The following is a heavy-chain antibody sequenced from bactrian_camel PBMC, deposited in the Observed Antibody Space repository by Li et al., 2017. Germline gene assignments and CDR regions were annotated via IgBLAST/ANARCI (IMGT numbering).Heavy chain of an antibody. D-gene: IGHD5*01. Sequence: VQLVESGGDLVQPGGSLRLSCAASGFTFSSYAMSWVRQAPGEGLEWVSTINNYARATFYADSVKGRFTISKDNAKNTLYLQMNSLKPEDTAVYYCAADPSRELWVGYPPYKYWGQGTQVTVS. CDR3: AADPSRELWVGYPPYKY. CDR2: INNYARAT. V-gene: IGHV3S31*01. J-gene: IGHJ4*01. CDR1: GFTFSSYA.